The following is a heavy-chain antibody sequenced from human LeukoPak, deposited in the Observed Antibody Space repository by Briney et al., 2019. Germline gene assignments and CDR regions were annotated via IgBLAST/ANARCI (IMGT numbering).Heavy chain of an antibody. CDR2: ISGSGGST. D-gene: IGHD6-13*01. CDR3: AKGGEGIAALNFDY. CDR1: GFTFSSYA. J-gene: IGHJ4*02. Sequence: GGSLRLSCAASGFTFSSYAMSWVRQAPGKGLEGVSAISGSGGSTYYADSVKGRFTISRDNSKNTVYLQMNSLRAEDTAVYYCAKGGEGIAALNFDYWGQGTLVTVSS. V-gene: IGHV3-23*01.